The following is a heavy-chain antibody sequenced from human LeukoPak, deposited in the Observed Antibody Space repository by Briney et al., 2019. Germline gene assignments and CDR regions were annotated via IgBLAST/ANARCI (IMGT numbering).Heavy chain of an antibody. CDR3: ARKQGDY. Sequence: SETLSLTCTVSGDSTTSYYWTWIRQPPGKGLEWIGYIYYSGSTNYNPSLKSRVTIPVDTSKNQFSLRLSSVTAADTAVYYCARKQGDYWGQGTLVTVSS. CDR2: IYYSGST. J-gene: IGHJ4*02. V-gene: IGHV4-59*01. D-gene: IGHD1/OR15-1a*01. CDR1: GDSTTSYY.